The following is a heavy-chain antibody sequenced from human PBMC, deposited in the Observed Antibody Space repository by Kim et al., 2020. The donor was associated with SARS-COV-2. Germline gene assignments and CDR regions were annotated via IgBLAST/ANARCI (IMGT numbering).Heavy chain of an antibody. CDR2: IYYSGST. CDR1: GGSISSGGYY. D-gene: IGHD6-13*01. CDR3: ARGILSIAAAGLFDY. J-gene: IGHJ4*02. V-gene: IGHV4-31*03. Sequence: SETLSLTCTVSGGSISSGGYYWSWIRQHPGKGLEWIGYIYYSGSTYYNPSLKSRVTISVDTSKNQFSLKLSSVTAADTAVYYCARGILSIAAAGLFDYWGQGTLVTVSS.